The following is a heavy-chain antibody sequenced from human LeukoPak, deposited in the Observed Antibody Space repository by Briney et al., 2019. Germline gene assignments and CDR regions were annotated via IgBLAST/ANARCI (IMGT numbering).Heavy chain of an antibody. J-gene: IGHJ5*01. Sequence: SETLSLTCTVSGYSISSGYYWGWIRQPPGKGLEWIGSIYHSGSTFYNPSLKSRVTISVDTSKNQFPLRLTSVTAADTAVYYCARLSGIYCDRSSCFNYFDSWGLGALVTVSS. CDR3: ARLSGIYCDRSSCFNYFDS. CDR2: IYHSGST. D-gene: IGHD2-15*01. V-gene: IGHV4-38-2*02. CDR1: GYSISSGYY.